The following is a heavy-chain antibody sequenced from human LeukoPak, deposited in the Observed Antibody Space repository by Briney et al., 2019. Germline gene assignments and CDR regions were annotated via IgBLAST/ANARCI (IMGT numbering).Heavy chain of an antibody. J-gene: IGHJ4*02. CDR2: IRSKANSYAT. Sequence: GGSLRLSCAASGFTFSGSAMHWVRQASGKGLEWVGRIRSKANSYATAYAASVKGRFTISRDDSKNTAYLQMNSLKTEDTAVYYCTTGATYYYDSSGYRWDYWGQGTLVTVSS. V-gene: IGHV3-73*01. D-gene: IGHD3-22*01. CDR1: GFTFSGSA. CDR3: TTGATYYYDSSGYRWDY.